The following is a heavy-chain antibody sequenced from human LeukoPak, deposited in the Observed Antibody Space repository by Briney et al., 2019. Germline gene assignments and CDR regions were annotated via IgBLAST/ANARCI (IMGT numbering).Heavy chain of an antibody. Sequence: SETLSLTCAVYGVSFSGYYWSWLRQPPGKGLEGIGEINHSGSTNYNPSLKSRVTISIDTSKNQFSLKLSSVTAADTAVYYCARLLYGDYATLRYYYYYMDVWGKGTTVTISS. J-gene: IGHJ6*03. CDR3: ARLLYGDYATLRYYYYYMDV. CDR2: INHSGST. V-gene: IGHV4-34*01. D-gene: IGHD4-17*01. CDR1: GVSFSGYY.